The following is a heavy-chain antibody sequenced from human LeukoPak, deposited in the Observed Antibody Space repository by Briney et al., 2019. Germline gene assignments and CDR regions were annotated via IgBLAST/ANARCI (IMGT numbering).Heavy chain of an antibody. D-gene: IGHD6-13*01. J-gene: IGHJ6*02. Sequence: SETLFLTCAVYGGSFSGYYWSWIRQPPGKGLEWIGEINHSGSTNYNPSLKSRVTISVDTSKNQFSLKLSSVTAADTAVYYCARGVGIAAAGTDYYYYYGMDVWGQGTTVTVSS. CDR3: ARGVGIAAAGTDYYYYYGMDV. CDR2: INHSGST. V-gene: IGHV4-34*01. CDR1: GGSFSGYY.